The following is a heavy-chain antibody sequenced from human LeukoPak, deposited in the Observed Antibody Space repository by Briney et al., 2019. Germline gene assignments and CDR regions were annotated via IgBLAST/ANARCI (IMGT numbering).Heavy chain of an antibody. V-gene: IGHV3-23*01. J-gene: IGHJ4*02. D-gene: IGHD2-2*01. CDR3: AKEAQGCSITSCYFDS. CDR2: ISGSGGNT. Sequence: GRSLRLSCAASGFTFSNNAMSWVRQAPGKGLEWVSAISGSGGNTYYADSVKGRFTISRDNSKNTLFLQMNSLRAEDTAVYYCAKEAQGCSITSCYFDSWGQGNLVTVSS. CDR1: GFTFSNNA.